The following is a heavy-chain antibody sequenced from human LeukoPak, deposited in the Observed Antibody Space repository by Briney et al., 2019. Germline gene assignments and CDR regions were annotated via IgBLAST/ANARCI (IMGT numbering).Heavy chain of an antibody. Sequence: ASVKVSCKASGYTFTGYYMHWVRQAPGQGLEWIGWINPNSGGTNYAQKFQGRVTMTRDTSISTAYMELSRLRSDDTAVYYCAREGRVTMVRGVRGYYYYMDVWGKGTTVTVSS. D-gene: IGHD3-10*01. CDR3: AREGRVTMVRGVRGYYYYMDV. V-gene: IGHV1-2*02. CDR2: INPNSGGT. J-gene: IGHJ6*03. CDR1: GYTFTGYY.